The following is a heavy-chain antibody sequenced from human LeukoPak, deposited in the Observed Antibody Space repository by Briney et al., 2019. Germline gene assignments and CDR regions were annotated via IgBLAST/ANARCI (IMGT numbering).Heavy chain of an antibody. CDR2: IYSGGST. Sequence: GGSLRLSCAASGFTVSSNYMSWVRQAPGKGLEWVSVIYSGGSTYYADSVKGRFTISRDNSKNTLYLQMNSLRAENTAVYYCARDRWLVRSYYYYGIDVWGQGTTATVSS. D-gene: IGHD6-19*01. CDR3: ARDRWLVRSYYYYGIDV. V-gene: IGHV3-53*01. J-gene: IGHJ6*02. CDR1: GFTVSSNY.